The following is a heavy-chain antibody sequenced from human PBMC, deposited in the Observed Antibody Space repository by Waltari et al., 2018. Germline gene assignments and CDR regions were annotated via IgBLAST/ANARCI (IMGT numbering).Heavy chain of an antibody. Sequence: QVQLVQSGAEVKKPGASVTVSCKASGYTFTSYAMHWVRQAPGQRLELMCWINAGNGNTKYSQEFQGRVTITRDTSASTAYMELSSLRSEDMAVYYCAISRFGEFLNYWGQGTLVTVSS. J-gene: IGHJ4*02. V-gene: IGHV1-3*03. CDR1: GYTFTSYA. D-gene: IGHD3-10*01. CDR3: AISRFGEFLNY. CDR2: INAGNGNT.